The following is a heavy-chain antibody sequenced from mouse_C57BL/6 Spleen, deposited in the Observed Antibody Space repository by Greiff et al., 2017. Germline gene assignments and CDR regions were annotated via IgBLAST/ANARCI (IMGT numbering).Heavy chain of an antibody. J-gene: IGHJ4*01. CDR2: ISSGSSTI. CDR3: AKLGRQYYYAMDY. Sequence: EVQLVESGGGLVKPGGSLKLSCAASGFTFSDYGMHWVRQAPEKGLEWVAYISSGSSTIYYADTVKGRFTISRDNAKNTLFLQMTSLRSEDTAMYYCAKLGRQYYYAMDYWGQGTSVTVSS. CDR1: GFTFSDYG. D-gene: IGHD4-1*01. V-gene: IGHV5-17*01.